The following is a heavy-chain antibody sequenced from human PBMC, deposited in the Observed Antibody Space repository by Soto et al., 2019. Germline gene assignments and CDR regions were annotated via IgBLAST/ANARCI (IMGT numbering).Heavy chain of an antibody. V-gene: IGHV1-69*13. D-gene: IGHD6-13*01. CDR3: ARGSSTLRLPQNFDY. J-gene: IGHJ4*02. CDR1: GGTFSSYA. Sequence: SVKVSCKASGGTFSSYAISWVRQAPGQGLEWMGGIIPIFGTANYAQKFQGRVTITADESTSTAYKGMSSLRSEDTAVFFCARGSSTLRLPQNFDYWGQGTLVTVSS. CDR2: IIPIFGTA.